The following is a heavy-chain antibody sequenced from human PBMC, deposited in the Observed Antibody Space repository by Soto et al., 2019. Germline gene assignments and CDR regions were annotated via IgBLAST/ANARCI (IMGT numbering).Heavy chain of an antibody. CDR3: TRDENGVGPTQDY. J-gene: IGHJ4*02. V-gene: IGHV3-74*01. Sequence: EMQLVESGGGLVQPGGSLRLSCAASGFTFSHYWMHWDSQVPGKGLVWVSRINNDGTRTFYADSVKGRFTVSRDNAKNTLYLQMNSLSAEDTALYYCTRDENGVGPTQDYWGQGTLVTVSS. CDR2: INNDGTRT. D-gene: IGHD1-26*01. CDR1: GFTFSHYW.